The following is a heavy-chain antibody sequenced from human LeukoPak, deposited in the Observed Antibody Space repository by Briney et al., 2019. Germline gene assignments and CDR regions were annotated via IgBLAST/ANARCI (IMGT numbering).Heavy chain of an antibody. D-gene: IGHD3-22*01. V-gene: IGHV3-48*03. J-gene: IGHJ4*02. Sequence: GGSLRRSCAASGFTCSSYEMNWVRQAPGKGLEWVSYISSSGSTIDYADSVKGRFTISRYNATNYLYLQRNSLRAEATSVYSCARDLNYYDSSGYGLDYWGQGTLVTVSS. CDR2: ISSSGSTI. CDR3: ARDLNYYDSSGYGLDY. CDR1: GFTCSSYE.